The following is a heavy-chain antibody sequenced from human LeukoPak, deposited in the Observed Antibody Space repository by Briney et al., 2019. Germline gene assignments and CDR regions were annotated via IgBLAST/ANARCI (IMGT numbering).Heavy chain of an antibody. V-gene: IGHV3-7*05. D-gene: IGHD3-3*02. CDR3: ARGEAFCDY. CDR1: GFTFSRYW. CDR2: IKEDGNKQ. J-gene: IGHJ4*02. Sequence: GGSLRLSCAASGFTFSRYWMTWVRQAPGKGLGWVANIKEDGNKQYYVDSVKGRFTISRDNAENSLYLEMNSLRPEDTAVYFCARGEAFCDYWGQGARVTVSS.